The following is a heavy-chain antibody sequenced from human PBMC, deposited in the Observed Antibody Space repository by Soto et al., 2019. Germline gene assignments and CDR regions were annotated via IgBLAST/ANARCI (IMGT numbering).Heavy chain of an antibody. Sequence: EVQVVESGGGLVQPGGSLRLSCAASGFTFSDHYMDWVRQAPGKGLEWVGRTRNKANSYTTEYAASVKGRFTISRDDSKNSLYLQMNSLKTEDTAVYYCARATGGYCSGGSCYSSVDYWGQGTLVTVSS. J-gene: IGHJ4*02. CDR1: GFTFSDHY. CDR3: ARATGGYCSGGSCYSSVDY. D-gene: IGHD2-15*01. CDR2: TRNKANSYTT. V-gene: IGHV3-72*01.